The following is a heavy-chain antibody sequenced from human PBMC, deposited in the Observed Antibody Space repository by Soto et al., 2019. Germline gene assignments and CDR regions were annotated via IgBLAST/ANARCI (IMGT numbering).Heavy chain of an antibody. CDR2: ITYSGGST. CDR1: GLTFSHYA. V-gene: IGHV3-23*01. D-gene: IGHD3-10*01. CDR3: AKKLHFGSGTYYFYFDY. J-gene: IGHJ4*02. Sequence: GGSLRLSCAASGLTFSHYAMSWVRQAPGKGLEWVSTITYSGGSTYYADSVKGRFIISRDNSKNTLYLQMNSLRVEDTAVYYCAKKLHFGSGTYYFYFDYWGQGTLVTVSS.